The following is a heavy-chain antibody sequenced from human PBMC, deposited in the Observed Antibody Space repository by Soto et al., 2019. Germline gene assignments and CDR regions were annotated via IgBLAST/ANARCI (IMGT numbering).Heavy chain of an antibody. J-gene: IGHJ4*02. Sequence: PGVSLRLSCAASGFTFSNYAMSWARQAPGKGLEWVSTISGNGGSTYYADSVKGRFTISRDNSKNMLFLQINSLRDDDSAVYYCAKRPASIITFDYWGQGTPVTVSS. V-gene: IGHV3-23*01. D-gene: IGHD2-2*01. CDR3: AKRPASIITFDY. CDR1: GFTFSNYA. CDR2: ISGNGGST.